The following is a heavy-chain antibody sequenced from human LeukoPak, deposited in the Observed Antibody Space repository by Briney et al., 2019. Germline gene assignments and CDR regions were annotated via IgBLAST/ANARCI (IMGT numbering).Heavy chain of an antibody. CDR3: ARDHPVADWAPDI. D-gene: IGHD3-9*01. Sequence: ETLSLTCSVSGGSISSYSWTWIRQPPGKGLEWIGFIDYSGSSNYNPSLKSRVTISADPSTNHFSLNLTSVTAADTAVYFCARDHPVADWAPDIWGRGTMVTVSS. CDR2: IDYSGSS. CDR1: GGSISSYS. V-gene: IGHV4-59*13. J-gene: IGHJ3*02.